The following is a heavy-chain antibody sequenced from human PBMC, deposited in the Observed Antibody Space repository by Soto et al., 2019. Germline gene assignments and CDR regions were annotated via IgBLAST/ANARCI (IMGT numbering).Heavy chain of an antibody. D-gene: IGHD2-8*02. J-gene: IGHJ3*02. CDR2: ILVGGST. CDR1: GFTCSSYD. V-gene: IGHV3-23*01. CDR3: AKATATGGGAFDI. Sequence: PGEPLRLSCAASGFTCSSYDISWVRQAPGKGLEWVSTILVGGSTHYPDSVKGRFTISRDNSKNTLFLQMNSLTAGDTAVYYCAKATATGGGAFDIGGQGTMVTV.